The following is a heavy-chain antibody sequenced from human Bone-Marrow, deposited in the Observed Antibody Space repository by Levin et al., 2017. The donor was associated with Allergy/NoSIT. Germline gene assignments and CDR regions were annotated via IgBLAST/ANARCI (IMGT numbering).Heavy chain of an antibody. CDR1: GGSISSYY. CDR3: ACLFCPPFMAVAGN. CDR2: IYYSGST. V-gene: IGHV4-59*08. Sequence: PSETLSLTCTVSGGSISSYYWSWIRQPPGKGLEWIGYIYYSGSTNYNPSLKSRVTISVDTSKNQFSLKLSSVTAADTAVYYCACLFCPPFMAVAGNWGQGTLVTVSS. D-gene: IGHD6-19*01. J-gene: IGHJ4*02.